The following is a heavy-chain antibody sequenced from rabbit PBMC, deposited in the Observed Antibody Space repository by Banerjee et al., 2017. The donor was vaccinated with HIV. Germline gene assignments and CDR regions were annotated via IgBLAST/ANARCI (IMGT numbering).Heavy chain of an antibody. J-gene: IGHJ4*01. CDR3: ARDIWSGSSNSKFNL. Sequence: QSLEESGGDLVKPGASLTLTCTASGFSFSSSHYMCWVRQAPGKGLEWIACIYAGSSGFSYYASWAKGRFTISRTSSTTVTLQMTSLTAADTATYFCARDIWSGSSNSKFNLWGQGTLVTVS. V-gene: IGHV1S40*01. CDR1: GFSFSSSHY. D-gene: IGHD8-1*01. CDR2: IYAGSSGFS.